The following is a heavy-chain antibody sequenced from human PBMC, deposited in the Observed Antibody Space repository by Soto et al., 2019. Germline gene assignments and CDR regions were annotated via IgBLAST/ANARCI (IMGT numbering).Heavy chain of an antibody. CDR3: ARDFVPYDSSGYYFS. D-gene: IGHD3-22*01. CDR1: GVHFRSYS. J-gene: IGHJ4*02. Sequence: GGSLRHSCASSGVHFRSYSMNWVRQATGKGLEWVSYISSSSSTIYYADSVKGRFTISRDNAKNSLYLQMNSLRDEDTAVYYCARDFVPYDSSGYYFSWGQGTLVTVSS. CDR2: ISSSSSTI. V-gene: IGHV3-48*02.